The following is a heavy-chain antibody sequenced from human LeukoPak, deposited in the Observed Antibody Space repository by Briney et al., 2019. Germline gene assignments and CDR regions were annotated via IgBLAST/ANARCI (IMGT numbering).Heavy chain of an antibody. CDR1: GYTFTSYD. CDR2: MNPNSGTT. V-gene: IGHV1-8*01. D-gene: IGHD3-10*01. Sequence: ASVKVSCKASGYTFTSYDINWVRQATGQGLEWMGWMNPNSGTTGYAQKFQGRVTMTRNTSISTAYMELSSLRSEDTAMYYCATRLVQGADYWGQGTLVTVSS. J-gene: IGHJ4*02. CDR3: ATRLVQGADY.